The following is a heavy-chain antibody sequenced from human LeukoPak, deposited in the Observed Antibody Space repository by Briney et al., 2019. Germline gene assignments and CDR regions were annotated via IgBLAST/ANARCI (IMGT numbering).Heavy chain of an antibody. Sequence: PGGSLRLSCAASGFTFSNAWMSWVCQAPGKGLEWVGRIKSKTDGGTTDYAAPVKGRFTISRDDSKNTLYLQMNSLKTEDTAVYYCTTTNGGGGYYGTSYYYYYGMDVWGQGTTVTVSS. D-gene: IGHD1-26*01. J-gene: IGHJ6*02. CDR1: GFTFSNAW. CDR2: IKSKTDGGTT. CDR3: TTTNGGGGYYGTSYYYYYGMDV. V-gene: IGHV3-15*01.